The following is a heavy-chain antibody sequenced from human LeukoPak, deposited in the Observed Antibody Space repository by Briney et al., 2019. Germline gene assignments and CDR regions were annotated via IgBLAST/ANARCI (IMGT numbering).Heavy chain of an antibody. CDR1: GFTFGDHA. Sequence: GGSLRLSCTASGFTFGDHAMSWVRQAPGKGLEWVGFIRSKAYRGTTEYAESAKGRFTISRDDSKSIAYQQMNSLKTEDTAVYFCSRGPIQLWLHNAMDVWGQGTTVTVSS. D-gene: IGHD5-18*01. J-gene: IGHJ6*02. CDR2: IRSKAYRGTT. CDR3: SRGPIQLWLHNAMDV. V-gene: IGHV3-49*04.